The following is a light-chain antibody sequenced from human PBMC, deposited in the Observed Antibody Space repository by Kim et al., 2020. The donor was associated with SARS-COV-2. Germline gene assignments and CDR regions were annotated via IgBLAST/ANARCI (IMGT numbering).Light chain of an antibody. CDR3: QQYDTYSSWT. Sequence: SVGDRVTITCRASQSISRWLAWYQQKAGKAPKLLIYDASSLEGGVPSRFSGSGSGTHFALTISSLQPDDFATYYCQQYDTYSSWTFGQGTRVEVK. CDR2: DAS. V-gene: IGKV1-5*01. CDR1: QSISRW. J-gene: IGKJ1*01.